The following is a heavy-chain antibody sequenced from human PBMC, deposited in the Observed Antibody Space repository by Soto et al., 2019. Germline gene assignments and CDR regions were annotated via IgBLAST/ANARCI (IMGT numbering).Heavy chain of an antibody. Sequence: PSETLSLTCTVSGGSISSSSYYWGWIRQPPGKGLEWIGSIYYSGSTYYNPSLKSRVTISVDTSKNQFSLKLSSVTAADTAVYYCARPGYCSGGSCLRSGGFDPWGQGTLVTVS. CDR2: IYYSGST. CDR1: GGSISSSSYY. J-gene: IGHJ5*02. CDR3: ARPGYCSGGSCLRSGGFDP. V-gene: IGHV4-39*01. D-gene: IGHD2-15*01.